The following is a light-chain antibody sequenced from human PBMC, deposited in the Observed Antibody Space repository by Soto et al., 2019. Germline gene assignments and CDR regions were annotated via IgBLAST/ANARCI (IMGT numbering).Light chain of an antibody. Sequence: EIVLTQSPGTLSLSPGERATLSCRASQSVSSSYLAWYQQKPGQAPRLLIYGASSRATGIPDRFSGSGSGTDFTLTISRREPEDLAVYYCHQYDSSPLTFGGGTKVEIK. V-gene: IGKV3-20*01. CDR2: GAS. CDR1: QSVSSSY. J-gene: IGKJ4*01. CDR3: HQYDSSPLT.